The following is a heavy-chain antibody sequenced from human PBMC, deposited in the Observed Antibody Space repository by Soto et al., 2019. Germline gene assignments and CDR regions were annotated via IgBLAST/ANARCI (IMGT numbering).Heavy chain of an antibody. CDR2: IIPIFGTA. CDR1: GGTFSSYA. D-gene: IGHD3-10*01. CDR3: VSVGLAARGRTRRDYYYYYGMDV. J-gene: IGHJ6*02. V-gene: IGHV1-69*13. Sequence: GASVKVSCKASGGTFSSYAISWVRQAPGQGLEWMGGIIPIFGTANYAQKFQGRVTITADESTSTAYMELSSLRSEDTAGYYCVSVGLAARGRTRRDYYYYYGMDVWGQGTTVTVSS.